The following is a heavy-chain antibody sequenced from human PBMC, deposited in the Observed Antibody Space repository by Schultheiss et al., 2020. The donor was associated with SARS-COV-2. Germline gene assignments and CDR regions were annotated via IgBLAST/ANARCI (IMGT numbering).Heavy chain of an antibody. CDR3: ARHWGAMVRGVLQDWFDP. D-gene: IGHD3-10*01. CDR1: GGSFSGHY. V-gene: IGHV4-34*01. CDR2: INHSGST. J-gene: IGHJ5*02. Sequence: SQTLSLTCAVYGGSFSGHYWSWIRQPPGKGLEWIGEINHSGSTNYNPSLKSRVTISVDTSKNQFSLTLNSVTAADTATYYCARHWGAMVRGVLQDWFDPWGQGTLVTVSS.